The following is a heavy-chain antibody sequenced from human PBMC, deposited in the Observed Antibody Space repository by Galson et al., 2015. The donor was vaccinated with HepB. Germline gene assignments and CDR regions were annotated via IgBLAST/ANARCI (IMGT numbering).Heavy chain of an antibody. CDR1: GFTFSPYG. CDR2: IGSGDHK. J-gene: IGHJ4*02. D-gene: IGHD6-19*01. V-gene: IGHV3-69-1*02. Sequence: SLRLSCAASGFTFSPYGVTWVRQAPGKGLEWVSTIGSGDHKFYPDSLKGRFTISRDNDKNSVYLQMTGLSAEDTAVYYCARDSASWSRDYWGQGTLVTVSS. CDR3: ARDSASWSRDY.